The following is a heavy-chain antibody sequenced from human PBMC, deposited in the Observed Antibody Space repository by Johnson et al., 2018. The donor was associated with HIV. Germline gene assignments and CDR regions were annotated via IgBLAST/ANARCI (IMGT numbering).Heavy chain of an antibody. D-gene: IGHD5-18*01. CDR3: ARELQLWFSAFDI. J-gene: IGHJ3*02. Sequence: VQLVESGGGLVKPGGSLRLSCAASGFTFSSYAMHWVRQAPGKGLEYVSAISSNGGSTYYANSVKGRFTISRDNSKNTLYLQMGSLRAEDMAVYYCARELQLWFSAFDIWGLGTMVTVSS. V-gene: IGHV3-64*01. CDR2: ISSNGGST. CDR1: GFTFSSYA.